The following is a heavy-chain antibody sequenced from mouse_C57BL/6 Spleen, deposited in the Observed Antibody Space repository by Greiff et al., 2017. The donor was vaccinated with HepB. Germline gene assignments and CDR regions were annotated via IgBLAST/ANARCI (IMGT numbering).Heavy chain of an antibody. D-gene: IGHD1-1*01. J-gene: IGHJ2*01. V-gene: IGHV7-3*01. Sequence: EVMLVESGRGLVQPGGSLSLSCAASGFTFTDYYMSWVRQPPGKALEWLGFIRNKANGYTTEYSASVKGRFTISRDNSQSILYLQMNALRAEDSATYYCARNYDYFDYWGQGTTLTVSS. CDR3: ARNYDYFDY. CDR1: GFTFTDYY. CDR2: IRNKANGYTT.